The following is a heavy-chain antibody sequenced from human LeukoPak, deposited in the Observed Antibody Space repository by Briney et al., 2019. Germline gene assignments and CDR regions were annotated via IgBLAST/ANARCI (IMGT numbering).Heavy chain of an antibody. CDR1: GGSISSGSDY. V-gene: IGHV4-61*02. CDR3: ARDMVRGVIPVGFDY. CDR2: IYTTGST. Sequence: SETLSLTCTVSGGSISSGSDYWSWIRQPAGKGLEWIGRIYTTGSTNYNPSLKSRVTISVDTSKNQFSLKLSSVTAADTAVYYCARDMVRGVIPVGFDYWGQGTLVTVSS. J-gene: IGHJ4*02. D-gene: IGHD3-10*01.